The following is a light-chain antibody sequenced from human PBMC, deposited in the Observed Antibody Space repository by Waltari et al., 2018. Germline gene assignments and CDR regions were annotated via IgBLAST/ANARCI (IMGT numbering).Light chain of an antibody. CDR2: SND. CDR3: AAWDDSLSGRVI. Sequence: QSVLTQPPSASGTPGQRVTISCSGSSSNIGRHYVYWYQQLPGTAPKLLIYSNDQRSSGVPDRFSGSNSGTSASLAISGLRSEDEADYYCAAWDDSLSGRVIFGGGTKLTVL. V-gene: IGLV1-47*02. CDR1: SSNIGRHY. J-gene: IGLJ2*01.